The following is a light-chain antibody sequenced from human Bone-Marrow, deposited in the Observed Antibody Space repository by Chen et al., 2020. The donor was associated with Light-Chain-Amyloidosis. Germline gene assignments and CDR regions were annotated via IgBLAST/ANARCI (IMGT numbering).Light chain of an antibody. CDR2: EGS. Sequence: QSALPQTASVSGYPGQSITISCTASSRDVATYKFVSWYQKHPGKAPKFIIYEGSKRPSGVSDRFSGSKSGKTASLTISGLQADDEADYYCLSYAGSFTFVFGTGTKVTVL. V-gene: IGLV2-23*01. CDR1: SRDVATYKF. J-gene: IGLJ1*01. CDR3: LSYAGSFTFV.